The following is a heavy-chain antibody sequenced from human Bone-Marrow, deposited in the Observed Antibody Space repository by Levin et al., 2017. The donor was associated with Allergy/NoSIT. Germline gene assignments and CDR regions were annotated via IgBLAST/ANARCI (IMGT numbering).Heavy chain of an antibody. CDR3: VRGDIALVPPVPGGHGIIPAVGTDEYYYDGMDV. Sequence: GGSLRLSCEASAITFSTFWMHWVRQTPGKGLAWVSGINSDGSATKYADSVKGRFTVSRDNGKNTLSLQMNSLRVEDAGFYYCVRGDIALVPPVPGGHGIIPAVGTDEYYYDGMDVWGQGTAVTVSS. J-gene: IGHJ6*02. CDR2: INSDGSAT. CDR1: AITFSTFW. D-gene: IGHD3-3*01. V-gene: IGHV3-74*03.